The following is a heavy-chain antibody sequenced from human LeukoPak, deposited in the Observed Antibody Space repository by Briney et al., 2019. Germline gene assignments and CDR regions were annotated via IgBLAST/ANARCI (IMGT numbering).Heavy chain of an antibody. CDR3: ARGPPPDFDC. V-gene: IGHV4-39*07. CDR2: ICQSGST. CDR1: GGSSRSSTYS. Sequence: SETLSLTRSVSGGSSRSSTYSWVWIRQPPGKGLEWIGNICQSGSTHYNPSLKSRVTTSVDTSKNQFSLKLSSVTAADTAVYYCARGPPPDFDCWGQGTLVTVSS. J-gene: IGHJ4*02.